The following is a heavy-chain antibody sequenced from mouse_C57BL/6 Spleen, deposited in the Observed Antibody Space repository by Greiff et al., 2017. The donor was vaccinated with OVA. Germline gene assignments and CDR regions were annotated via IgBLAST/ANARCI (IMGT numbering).Heavy chain of an antibody. CDR1: GFNIKDYY. Sequence: VQLKQSGAELVRPGASVKLSCTASGFNIKDYYMHWVKQRPEPGLEWIGRIDPEDGDTEYAPKFQGKATMTADTSSNTAYLQLSSLTSENTAVYYCTTTTVVAEDYFDYWGQGTTLTVSS. CDR2: IDPEDGDT. J-gene: IGHJ2*01. CDR3: TTTTVVAEDYFDY. V-gene: IGHV14-1*01. D-gene: IGHD1-1*01.